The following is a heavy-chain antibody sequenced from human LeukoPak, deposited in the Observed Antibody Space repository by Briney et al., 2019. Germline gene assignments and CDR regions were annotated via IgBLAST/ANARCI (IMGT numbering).Heavy chain of an antibody. V-gene: IGHV4-31*03. D-gene: IGHD2-15*01. Sequence: SETLSLTCTVSGGSISSGGYYWSWIRQHPGKGLEWIGYIYYSGSTYYNPSLKSRVTISVDTSKNQFSLKLSSVTAADTAVYYCARSNLGYCSGGSCYDAFDIWSQGTMVTVSS. J-gene: IGHJ3*02. CDR3: ARSNLGYCSGGSCYDAFDI. CDR1: GGSISSGGYY. CDR2: IYYSGST.